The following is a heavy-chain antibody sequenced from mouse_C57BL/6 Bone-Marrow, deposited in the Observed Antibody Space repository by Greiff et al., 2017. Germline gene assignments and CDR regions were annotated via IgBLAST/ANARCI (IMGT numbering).Heavy chain of an antibody. J-gene: IGHJ3*01. V-gene: IGHV1-50*01. D-gene: IGHD4-1*01. Sequence: QVQLQQPGAELVKPGASVKLSCKASGYTFTSYWMQWVKQRPGQGLEWIEEIDPSDSYTNYNQTFKGKATLTVDTSSSTAYMQLSSLTSEDSAVYYCARTGAFAYWGQGTLVTVSA. CDR2: IDPSDSYT. CDR1: GYTFTSYW. CDR3: ARTGAFAY.